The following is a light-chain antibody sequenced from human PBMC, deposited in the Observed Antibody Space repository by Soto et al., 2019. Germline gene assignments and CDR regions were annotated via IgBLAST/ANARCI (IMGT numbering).Light chain of an antibody. CDR3: QQYNNWVRT. J-gene: IGKJ1*01. CDR1: QSVSSN. CDR2: GAS. V-gene: IGKV3-15*01. Sequence: EIVMTQSPATMSVSPGERATLSCRASQSVSSNLAWYQQNTGQAPRLLIYGASTRATGIPARFSGSGSGTEFTLTLSSLQSEDFAVYYCQQYNNWVRTFGQGTKVEI.